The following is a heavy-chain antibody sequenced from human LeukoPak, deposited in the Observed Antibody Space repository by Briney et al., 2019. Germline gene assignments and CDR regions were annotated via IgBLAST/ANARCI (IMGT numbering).Heavy chain of an antibody. CDR1: GFTFSSYA. J-gene: IGHJ4*02. Sequence: PGGSLRLSCAASGFTFSSYAMHWVRQTPGKGLEYVSAISTNGGSTYYANPVKGRFTISRDNSKNTLYLQMGSLRAEDMAVYYCVRVTSSGPDYWGQGTLVTVSS. V-gene: IGHV3-64*01. CDR3: VRVTSSGPDY. D-gene: IGHD3-22*01. CDR2: ISTNGGST.